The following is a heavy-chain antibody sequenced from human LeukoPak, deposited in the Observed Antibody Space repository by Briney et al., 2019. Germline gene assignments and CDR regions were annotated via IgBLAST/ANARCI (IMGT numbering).Heavy chain of an antibody. Sequence: GGSLRLSCAASGFTFSSYAMHWVRQAPGKGLEYVSVISSNGGSTYYANSVKGRFTISRDNSKNTLYLQMSSLRAEDTAVYYCVKGYCSSISCYGDYWGQGTLVTVSS. CDR1: GFTFSSYA. J-gene: IGHJ4*02. CDR3: VKGYCSSISCYGDY. D-gene: IGHD2-2*01. V-gene: IGHV3-64*01. CDR2: ISSNGGST.